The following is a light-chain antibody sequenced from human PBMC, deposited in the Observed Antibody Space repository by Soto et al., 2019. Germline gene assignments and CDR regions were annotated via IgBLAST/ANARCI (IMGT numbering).Light chain of an antibody. Sequence: DIQMTQSPSSLSACVGDRVTITCRASQSVSDYLNWYQQKPGKAPKFLIYTASSLQSGVPSRFSGSGSGTDFTLTISTLQPEDFATYYCQQSYSTPLTLGGGTKVDIK. V-gene: IGKV1-39*01. CDR2: TAS. J-gene: IGKJ4*01. CDR1: QSVSDY. CDR3: QQSYSTPLT.